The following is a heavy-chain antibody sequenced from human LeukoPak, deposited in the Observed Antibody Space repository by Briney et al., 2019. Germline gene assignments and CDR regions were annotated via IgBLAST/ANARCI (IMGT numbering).Heavy chain of an antibody. Sequence: SETLSLTCTVSGAFITTYYWSWIRQSPGKGREWIGYVYDSGTTNYNPSLKSRVTISIDTSKSQFSLKLTSVTAADTALYYCARATRGGYSYGVFDYWGQGTLVTVSS. CDR2: VYDSGTT. CDR3: ARATRGGYSYGVFDY. D-gene: IGHD5-18*01. V-gene: IGHV4-59*01. J-gene: IGHJ4*02. CDR1: GAFITTYY.